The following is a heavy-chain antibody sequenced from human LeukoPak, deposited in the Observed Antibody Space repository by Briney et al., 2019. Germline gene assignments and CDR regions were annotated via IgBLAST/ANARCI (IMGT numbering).Heavy chain of an antibody. CDR1: GFNFDRYT. CDR3: AKELDTMFFDY. Sequence: GGSLRLSCATSGFNFDRYTIHWVRQAPGKGLGWVSLAGWAGGTTFYSDSVRGRFTISRDSGRKSVYLQMNSLTTDDTAFYFCAKELDTMFFDYWGQGALVTVSS. J-gene: IGHJ4*02. D-gene: IGHD3-10*02. CDR2: AGWAGGTT. V-gene: IGHV3-43*01.